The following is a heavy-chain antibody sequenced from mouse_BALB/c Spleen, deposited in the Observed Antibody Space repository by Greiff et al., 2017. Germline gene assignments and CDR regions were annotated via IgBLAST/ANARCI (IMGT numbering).Heavy chain of an antibody. V-gene: IGHV3-2*02. CDR3: ARRNWDDYAMDY. CDR1: GYSITSDYA. J-gene: IGHJ4*01. D-gene: IGHD4-1*01. CDR2: ISYSGST. Sequence: VQLKESGPGLVKPSQSLSLTCTVTGYSITSDYAWNWIRQFPGNKLEWMGYISYSGSTSYNPSLKSRISITRDTSKNQFFLQLNSVTTEDTATYYCARRNWDDYAMDYWGQGTSVTVSS.